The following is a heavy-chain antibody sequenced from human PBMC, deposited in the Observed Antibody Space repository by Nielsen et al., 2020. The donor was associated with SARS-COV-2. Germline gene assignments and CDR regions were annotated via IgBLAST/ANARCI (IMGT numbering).Heavy chain of an antibody. Sequence: VRQAPGKGLEWVAVISYDGSNKYYADSVKGRFTISRDNSKNTLYLQMNSLRAEDTAVYYCARDVWGYCSGGSCYSGMDVWGQGTTVTVSS. D-gene: IGHD2-15*01. CDR2: ISYDGSNK. V-gene: IGHV3-30*04. J-gene: IGHJ6*02. CDR3: ARDVWGYCSGGSCYSGMDV.